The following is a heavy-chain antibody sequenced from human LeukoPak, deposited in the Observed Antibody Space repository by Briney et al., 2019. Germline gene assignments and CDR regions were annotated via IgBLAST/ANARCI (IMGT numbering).Heavy chain of an antibody. Sequence: KPSETLSLTCTVSGGSISSSSYYWGWIRQPPGKGLEWIGSIYYSGSTYYNPSLKSRVTISVDTSKNQFSLKLSSVTAADTAVYYCAKHEYGDLKDFDYWGQGTLVTVTS. J-gene: IGHJ4*02. D-gene: IGHD4-17*01. CDR1: GGSISSSSYY. CDR2: IYYSGST. V-gene: IGHV4-39*01. CDR3: AKHEYGDLKDFDY.